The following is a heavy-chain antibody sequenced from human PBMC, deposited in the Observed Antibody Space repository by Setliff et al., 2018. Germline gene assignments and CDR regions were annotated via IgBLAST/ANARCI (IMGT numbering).Heavy chain of an antibody. J-gene: IGHJ3*02. CDR2: INHSGTT. CDR1: GGSLRNYY. CDR3: ARAIFLDSSGYYRGASDI. Sequence: LSLTCAVYGGSLRNYYWSWIRQPPGKGLEWIGEINHSGTTNYNASLKSRLTLSVDTSKNQFSLKLSSVTAADTAVYYCARAIFLDSSGYYRGASDIWGQGTMVTVSS. D-gene: IGHD3-22*01. V-gene: IGHV4-34*01.